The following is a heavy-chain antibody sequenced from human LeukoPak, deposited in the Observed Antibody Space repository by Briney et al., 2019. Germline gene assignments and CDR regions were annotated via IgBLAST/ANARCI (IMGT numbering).Heavy chain of an antibody. CDR1: GFTFSNYW. V-gene: IGHV3-74*01. Sequence: WGSLRLSCAASGFTFSNYWMHWVRQAPGKGLVWVSRINNLGTSTNYADSVRGRFTISRDDAKNTLYLQMNSLRAEDTAVYYCARGGGAYYFDYWGRGTLVTV. CDR3: ARGGGAYYFDY. D-gene: IGHD3-10*01. J-gene: IGHJ4*02. CDR2: INNLGTST.